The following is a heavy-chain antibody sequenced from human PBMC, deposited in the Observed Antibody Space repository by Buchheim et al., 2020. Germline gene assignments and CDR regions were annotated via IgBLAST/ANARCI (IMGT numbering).Heavy chain of an antibody. Sequence: QVQLQESGPGLVKPSETLSLTCTVSGGSVTTYYWSWIRQPPGKGLEWIGYFSYSGSTNYNPSLESRVTISVDTSKNQFSLKLSSVTAADTAVYYCARGVGATREIRRGMDVWGQGTT. CDR1: GGSVTTYY. D-gene: IGHD1-26*01. CDR2: FSYSGST. V-gene: IGHV4-59*02. J-gene: IGHJ6*02. CDR3: ARGVGATREIRRGMDV.